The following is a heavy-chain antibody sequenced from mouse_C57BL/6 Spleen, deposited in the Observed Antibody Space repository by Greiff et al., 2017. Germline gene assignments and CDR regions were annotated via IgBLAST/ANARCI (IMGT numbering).Heavy chain of an antibody. CDR3: ALYDYDEYYFDF. CDR1: GFNIKDYY. D-gene: IGHD2-4*01. V-gene: IGHV14-2*01. J-gene: IGHJ2*01. Sequence: VQLKESGAELVKPGASVKLSCTASGFNIKDYYMHWVKQRTEQGLEWIGRIDPEDGETKYAPKFQGKATITADTSSNTAYLQLSSLTSEDTAVYYCALYDYDEYYFDFWGQGTTLTVSS. CDR2: IDPEDGET.